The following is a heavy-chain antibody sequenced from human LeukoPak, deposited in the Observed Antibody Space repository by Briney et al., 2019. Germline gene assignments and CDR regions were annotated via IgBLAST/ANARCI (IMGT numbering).Heavy chain of an antibody. V-gene: IGHV3-23*01. CDR2: ISGSGGST. CDR3: AKDTIAVAGGPALMGAFDI. CDR1: GFTFSSYA. Sequence: GGSLRLSCAASGFTFSSYAMSWVRQAPGKGLEWVSAISGSGGSTYYADSVKGRFTISRDNSKNTLYLQMNSLRAEDTAVYYCAKDTIAVAGGPALMGAFDIWGQGTMVTVSS. D-gene: IGHD6-19*01. J-gene: IGHJ3*02.